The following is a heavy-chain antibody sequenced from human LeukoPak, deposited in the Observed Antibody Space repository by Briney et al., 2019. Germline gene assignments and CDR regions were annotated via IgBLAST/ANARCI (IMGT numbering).Heavy chain of an antibody. Sequence: PSETLSLTCSVSGASIDRSTYYWGWIRQPPGEGPEWIGSVYYSGSTYYNSALKSRVSISVDTSRNQFSLKLYSVTAADTSVYFCARIAAPGLAWGQGTLVTVSS. V-gene: IGHV4-39*01. CDR3: ARIAAPGLA. CDR2: VYYSGST. J-gene: IGHJ5*02. CDR1: GASIDRSTYY. D-gene: IGHD6-25*01.